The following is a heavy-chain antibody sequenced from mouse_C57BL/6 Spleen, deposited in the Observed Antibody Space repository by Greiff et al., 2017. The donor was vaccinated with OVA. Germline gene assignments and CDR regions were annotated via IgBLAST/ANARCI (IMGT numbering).Heavy chain of an antibody. CDR1: GYTFTSYW. J-gene: IGHJ1*03. CDR2: IYPSDSET. V-gene: IGHV1-61*01. Sequence: VQLQQPGAELVRPGSSVKLSCKASGYTFTSYWMDWVKQRPGQGLEWIGNIYPSDSETPYNQKFKDKATLTVDKSSSTAYMQLSSLTSEDSAVYYCARSDYYGSSYGYFDVWGTGTTVTVSS. CDR3: ARSDYYGSSYGYFDV. D-gene: IGHD1-1*01.